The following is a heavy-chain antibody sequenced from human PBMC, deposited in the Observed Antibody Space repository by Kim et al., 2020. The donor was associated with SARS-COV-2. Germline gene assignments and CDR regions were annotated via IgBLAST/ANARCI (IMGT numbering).Heavy chain of an antibody. CDR1: GFSFRGYG. V-gene: IGHV3-13*01. D-gene: IGHD6-13*01. J-gene: IGHJ4*02. CDR2: IGTAGDA. CDR3: ARGSAGGWKYSSSGYCLDY. Sequence: GGSLRLSCAASGFSFRGYGMHWVRQATGKGLEWVSGIGTAGDAYYADSVKGRFTISRDNAKNSLYLQMKRLRAGDTAVYYCARGSAGGWKYSSSGYCLDYWGQGTLVTVSS.